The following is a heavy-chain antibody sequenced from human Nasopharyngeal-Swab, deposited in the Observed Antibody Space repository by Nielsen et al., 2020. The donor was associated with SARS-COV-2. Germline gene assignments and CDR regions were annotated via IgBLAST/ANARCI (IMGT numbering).Heavy chain of an antibody. V-gene: IGHV4-4*02. D-gene: IGHD5-12*01. CDR3: ARGEGDIAGSGHDY. CDR1: GGSISSSNW. J-gene: IGHJ4*02. Sequence: SETLSLTCAVSGGSISSSNWWSWVRQPPGKGLEWIGEIYHSGSTNYNPSLKSRVTISVDKSKNRFSLKLSSVTAADTAVYYRARGEGDIAGSGHDYWGQGTLVTVSS. CDR2: IYHSGST.